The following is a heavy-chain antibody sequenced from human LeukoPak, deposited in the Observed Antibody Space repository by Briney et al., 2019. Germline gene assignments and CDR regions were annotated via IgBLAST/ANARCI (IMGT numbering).Heavy chain of an antibody. Sequence: PGGSLRLSCAASGFTFSSYAMSWVRQAPGKGLEWVSAISGSGGGTYYADSVKGRFTISRDNSKNTLYLQMNSLRAEDTAVYYCAKDTEEGPYDFWSDFDYWGQGTPVTVSS. V-gene: IGHV3-23*01. CDR2: ISGSGGGT. CDR1: GFTFSSYA. J-gene: IGHJ4*02. CDR3: AKDTEEGPYDFWSDFDY. D-gene: IGHD3-3*01.